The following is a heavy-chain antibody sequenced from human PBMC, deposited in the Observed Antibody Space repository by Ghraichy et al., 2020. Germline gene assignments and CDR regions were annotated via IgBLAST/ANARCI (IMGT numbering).Heavy chain of an antibody. V-gene: IGHV4-61*02. D-gene: IGHD6-13*01. J-gene: IGHJ4*02. CDR3: ARGRRGAGYSSSWSLDY. CDR1: GGSISSGSYY. Sequence: SETLSLTCTVSGGSISSGSYYWSWIRQPAGKGLEWIGRIYTSGSTNYNPSLKSRVTISVDTSKNQFSLKLSSVTAADTAVYYCARGRRGAGYSSSWSLDYWGQGTLVTVSS. CDR2: IYTSGST.